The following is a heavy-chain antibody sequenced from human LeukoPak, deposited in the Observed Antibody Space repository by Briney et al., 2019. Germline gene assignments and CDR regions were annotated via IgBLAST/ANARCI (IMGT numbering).Heavy chain of an antibody. V-gene: IGHV4-59*01. J-gene: IGHJ3*02. CDR1: GGSISSYY. CDR3: ARDDTIFGVVNPRNNAFDI. CDR2: IYYSGST. D-gene: IGHD3-3*01. Sequence: SETLSLTCTVSGGSISSYYWSWIRQPPGQGLEWIGYIYYSGSTNYNPSLKSRVTISVDTSKNQFSLKLSSVTAADTAVYYCARDDTIFGVVNPRNNAFDIWGQGTMVTVSS.